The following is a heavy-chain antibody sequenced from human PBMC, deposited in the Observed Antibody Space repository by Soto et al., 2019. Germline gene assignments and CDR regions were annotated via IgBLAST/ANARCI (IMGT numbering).Heavy chain of an antibody. CDR3: AGTYSNYLPYYFDY. D-gene: IGHD4-4*01. Sequence: GGSLRLSCAASGFTFSSYEMNWVRQAPGKGLEWVSYISSSGSTIYYADSVKGRFTISRDNAKNSLYLQMNSLRAEDKAVYYCAGTYSNYLPYYFDYWGQGTLVTVSS. CDR2: ISSSGSTI. J-gene: IGHJ4*02. CDR1: GFTFSSYE. V-gene: IGHV3-48*03.